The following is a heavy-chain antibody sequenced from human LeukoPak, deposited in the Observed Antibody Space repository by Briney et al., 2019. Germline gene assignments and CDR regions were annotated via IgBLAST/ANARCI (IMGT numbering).Heavy chain of an antibody. V-gene: IGHV4-59*01. D-gene: IGHD5-24*01. J-gene: IGHJ5*02. CDR2: IYYSGST. CDR1: GDSITSYY. CDR3: ARDRDGYNPFDP. Sequence: PSETLSLTCTVSGDSITSYYWSWIRQPPGKGLEWIGYIYYSGSTNYNPSLKSRVTISLDTSRTQFSLKLSSVTAADTAVYYCARDRDGYNPFDPWGQGTLVTVSS.